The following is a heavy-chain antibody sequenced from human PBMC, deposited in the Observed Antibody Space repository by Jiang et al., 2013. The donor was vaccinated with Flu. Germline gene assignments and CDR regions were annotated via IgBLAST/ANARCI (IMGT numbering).Heavy chain of an antibody. CDR2: INTNTGNP. CDR1: GYTFTTYT. Sequence: QSGSELKKPGASVKVSCKASGYTFTTYTIHWVRQAPGQGLEWMGWINTNTGNPTYARNFTGQFVFSLDTSVRTAYLQITSLKADDTAVYYCARGLRGKLGSFDMWGPGTMLTVSS. CDR3: ARGLRGKLGSFDM. V-gene: IGHV7-4-1*02. D-gene: IGHD3-10*01. J-gene: IGHJ3*02.